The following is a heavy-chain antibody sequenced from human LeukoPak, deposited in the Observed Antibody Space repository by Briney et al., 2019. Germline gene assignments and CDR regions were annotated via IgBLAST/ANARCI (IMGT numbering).Heavy chain of an antibody. CDR2: IKQDGSEK. V-gene: IGHV3-7*01. D-gene: IGHD2-15*01. Sequence: GGSLRLSCAASGFTFSNYWMTWVRQAPGKGLEWVANIKQDGSEKYYVDSVKGRFTISRDNAKNSLYLQMNSLRAEDTAVYYCARGYCSGGSSACGDPANLGAFDIWGQGTMVTVSS. CDR3: ARGYCSGGSSACGDPANLGAFDI. J-gene: IGHJ3*02. CDR1: GFTFSNYW.